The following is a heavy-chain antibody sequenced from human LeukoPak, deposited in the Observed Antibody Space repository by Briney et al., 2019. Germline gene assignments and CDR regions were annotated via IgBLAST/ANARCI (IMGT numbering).Heavy chain of an antibody. CDR2: INPHSGGT. CDR1: GYTFTGYY. J-gene: IGHJ4*02. Sequence: ASVKVSCKASGYTFTGYYIHWVRQAPGQGLEWMGWINPHSGGTNYAQKFQGGVTMTRDMSTSTVYMELSSLRSEDTAVYYCARGYYFDYWGQGTLVTVSS. CDR3: ARGYYFDY. V-gene: IGHV1-2*02.